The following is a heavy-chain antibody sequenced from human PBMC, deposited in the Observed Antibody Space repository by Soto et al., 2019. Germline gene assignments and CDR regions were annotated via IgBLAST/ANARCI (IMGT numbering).Heavy chain of an antibody. V-gene: IGHV4-38-2*01. CDR1: GYSISSGYY. CDR2: IYHSGST. Sequence: SATLSLTCAVSGYSISSGYYWGWIRQPPGKWLEWIGSIYHSGSTYYNPSLKSRVTISVDTSKNQFSLKLSSVTAADTAVYYCAGTMVRGVRAYYYGMDVWGQGTTVTVSS. CDR3: AGTMVRGVRAYYYGMDV. J-gene: IGHJ6*02. D-gene: IGHD3-10*01.